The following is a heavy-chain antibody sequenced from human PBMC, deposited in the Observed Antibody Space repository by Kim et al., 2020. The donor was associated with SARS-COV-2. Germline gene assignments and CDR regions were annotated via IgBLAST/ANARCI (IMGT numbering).Heavy chain of an antibody. CDR3: ARRKYYDSSGYYAFDI. J-gene: IGHJ3*02. CDR1: GYSFTSYW. V-gene: IGHV5-51*01. D-gene: IGHD3-22*01. CDR2: IYPGDSDT. Sequence: GESLKISCKGSGYSFTSYWIDWVRQMPGKGLEWMGIIYPGDSDTRYSPSFQGQVTISADKSISTAYLQWSSLKASDTAMYYCARRKYYDSSGYYAFDIWGQGTMVTVSS.